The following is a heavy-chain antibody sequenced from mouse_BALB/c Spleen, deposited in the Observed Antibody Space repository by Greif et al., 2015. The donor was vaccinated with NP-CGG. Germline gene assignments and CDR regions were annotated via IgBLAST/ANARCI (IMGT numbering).Heavy chain of an antibody. CDR2: IDPNSGGT. CDR3: TRQVLYGNYAWFAY. J-gene: IGHJ3*01. V-gene: IGHV1-62-3*01. CDR1: GYTFTSYW. D-gene: IGHD2-10*02. Sequence: QVQLKQSGAELVKPGASVKLSCKASGYTFTSYWMHWVKQRPGRGLEWIGRIDPNSGGTKYNEKFKSKATLTVDKPSSTAYMQLSSLTSEDSAVYYCTRQVLYGNYAWFAYWGQGTLVTVSA.